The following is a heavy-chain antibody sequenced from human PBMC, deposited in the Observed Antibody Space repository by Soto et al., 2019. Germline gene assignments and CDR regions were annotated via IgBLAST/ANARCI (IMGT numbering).Heavy chain of an antibody. J-gene: IGHJ6*02. Sequence: QVQLVQSGAEVKKPGASVKVSCKASGYTFTSYDISWVRQAPGQGLEWMGWISAYNGNTNYTQKLQGRVIMTSDTATNTAYMELRTLRSDATAVYYCTGEGRRVCGERGFGYYYGMDVWGQGTTVTVSS. D-gene: IGHD3-10*02. V-gene: IGHV1-18*01. CDR3: TGEGRRVCGERGFGYYYGMDV. CDR2: ISAYNGNT. CDR1: GYTFTSYD.